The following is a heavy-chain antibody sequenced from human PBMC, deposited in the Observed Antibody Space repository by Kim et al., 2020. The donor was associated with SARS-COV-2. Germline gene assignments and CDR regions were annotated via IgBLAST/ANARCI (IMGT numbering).Heavy chain of an antibody. J-gene: IGHJ5*02. D-gene: IGHD3-10*01. V-gene: IGHV1-58*02. CDR2: IVVGSGNT. CDR3: AGLYGSGSYYDHH. CDR1: GFTFTSSA. Sequence: SVKVSCKASGFTFTSSAMQWVRQARGQRLEWIGWIVVGSGNTNYAQKFQERVTITRDMSTSTAYMELSSLRSEDTAVYYCAGLYGSGSYYDHHWGQGTLVTVSS.